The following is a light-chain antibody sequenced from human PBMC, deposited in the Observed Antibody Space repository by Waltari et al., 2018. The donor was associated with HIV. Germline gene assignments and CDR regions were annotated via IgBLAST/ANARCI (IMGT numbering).Light chain of an antibody. J-gene: IGLJ2*01. Sequence: QSALTQIASVSGSPGQSITISCTGTSSAVLIYNLVSWYQHRPGKAPKLLIYEVTKRPFGISSRFSGSKSGNMASLTISGLQAEDEADYYCCSYAGTSDYVIFGGGTKLTVL. CDR3: CSYAGTSDYVI. CDR2: EVT. CDR1: SSAVLIYNL. V-gene: IGLV2-23*02.